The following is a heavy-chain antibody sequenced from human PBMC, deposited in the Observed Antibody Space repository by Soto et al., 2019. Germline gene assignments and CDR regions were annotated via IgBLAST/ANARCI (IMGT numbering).Heavy chain of an antibody. Sequence: QVQLVESGGGVVHPGTSLRLSCVTSGFTFSSFAMDWVRQAPGKGLEWVAAISFDGRDISYRESVKGRFTISRDKFKNTVYLRMNSLRPEETAVYYCAKQSLDYFDSGRFYAPAFDHWGQGTLVTVSS. D-gene: IGHD3-10*01. V-gene: IGHV3-30*18. CDR3: AKQSLDYFDSGRFYAPAFDH. J-gene: IGHJ4*02. CDR2: ISFDGRDI. CDR1: GFTFSSFA.